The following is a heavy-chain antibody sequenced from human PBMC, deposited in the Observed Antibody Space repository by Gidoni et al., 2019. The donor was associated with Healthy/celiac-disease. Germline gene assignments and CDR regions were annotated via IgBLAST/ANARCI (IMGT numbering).Heavy chain of an antibody. V-gene: IGHV4-34*01. CDR1: GGSFIGYY. Sequence: QVQLQQWRAGLLKPSENLSLTCAVYGGSFIGYYWSWIRQPPGKGLEWIGEINHSGSTNYNPSLKSRVTISVDTSKNQFSLKLSSVTAADTAVYYCARKIAAAGAGGPGWFDPWGQGTLVTVSS. CDR2: INHSGST. CDR3: ARKIAAAGAGGPGWFDP. D-gene: IGHD6-13*01. J-gene: IGHJ5*02.